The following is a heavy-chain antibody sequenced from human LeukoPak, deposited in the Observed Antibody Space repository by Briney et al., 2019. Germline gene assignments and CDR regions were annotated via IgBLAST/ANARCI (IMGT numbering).Heavy chain of an antibody. CDR2: IIPIFGTA. CDR3: AKSRELSLYYSDY. CDR1: GGTFSSYA. Sequence: SVKVSCKASGGTFSSYAISWVRQAPGQGLEWMGGIIPIFGTANYAQKFQGRVTITADKSTSTAYMELSSLRSEDTAVYYCAKSRELSLYYSDYWGQGTLVTVSS. D-gene: IGHD3-16*02. V-gene: IGHV1-69*06. J-gene: IGHJ4*02.